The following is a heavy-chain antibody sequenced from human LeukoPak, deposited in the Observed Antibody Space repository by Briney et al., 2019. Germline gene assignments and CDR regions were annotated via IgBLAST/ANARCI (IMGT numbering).Heavy chain of an antibody. V-gene: IGHV3-49*04. Sequence: GGSLRLSCTASEFTFGDFAISWVRQAPGKGLEWLGFIRSKDNDGTTDYAASVKGRFIISRDDSKSVAYLEMNDLKIEDTAVYYCTRDRWGGGYTPRGMDVWGNGTTVTISS. J-gene: IGHJ6*04. D-gene: IGHD5-12*01. CDR3: TRDRWGGGYTPRGMDV. CDR1: EFTFGDFA. CDR2: IRSKDNDGTT.